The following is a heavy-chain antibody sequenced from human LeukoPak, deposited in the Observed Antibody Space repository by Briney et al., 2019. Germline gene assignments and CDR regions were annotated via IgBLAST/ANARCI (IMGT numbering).Heavy chain of an antibody. CDR3: ARESDITHWFDP. CDR1: VGCISSYD. V-gene: IGHV4-4*07. J-gene: IGHJ5*02. D-gene: IGHD1-14*01. CDR2: IYTSGST. Sequence: SDTLSLTCTVSVGCISSYDWRWIRQPPGKGLEWVERIYTSGSTNYNPSLKSRVNTSVATSKNQSSLKLSSVTAANTAVYYCARESDITHWFDPWGQGTLVTGSS.